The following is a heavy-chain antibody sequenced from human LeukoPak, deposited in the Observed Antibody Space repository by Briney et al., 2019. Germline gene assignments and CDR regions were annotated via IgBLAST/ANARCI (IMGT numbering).Heavy chain of an antibody. J-gene: IGHJ4*02. CDR1: GFTVSTNS. CDR3: ARRAGEYSHPYDY. V-gene: IGHV3-53*01. CDR2: IYSGGNT. D-gene: IGHD2-15*01. Sequence: GGSLRLSCAASGFTVSTNSWSWVRQAPGKGLEWVSFIYSGGNTHYSDSVKGRFTISRDNSKNTLYLQMNSLRAEDTAIYYCARRAGEYSHPYDYWGQGTLVTVSS.